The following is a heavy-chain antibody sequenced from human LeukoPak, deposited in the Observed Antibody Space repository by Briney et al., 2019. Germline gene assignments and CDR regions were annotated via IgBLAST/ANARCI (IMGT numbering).Heavy chain of an antibody. CDR3: AKDIRIKWQQSLLELDY. Sequence: GGSLRLSCAASGFTLDDYAMHWVRQAPGKGLEWVSLISGDGVSTYSADSVKGRFTISRDNSKNSLYLQMNSLRIEDTALYYCAKDIRIKWQQSLLELDYWGQGTLVTVSS. CDR2: ISGDGVST. V-gene: IGHV3-43*02. J-gene: IGHJ4*02. D-gene: IGHD5-24*01. CDR1: GFTLDDYA.